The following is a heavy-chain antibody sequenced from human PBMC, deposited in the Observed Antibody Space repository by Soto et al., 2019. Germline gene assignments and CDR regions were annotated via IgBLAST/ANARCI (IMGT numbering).Heavy chain of an antibody. CDR3: AREDGGGPFDF. D-gene: IGHD2-15*01. CDR1: GFIFSSYA. Sequence: EVQLLEFGGGLVRPGGSLRLSCAASGFIFSSYAMHWVRQAPGKGLEWVSGISGHGGDIYYADSVKGRFTISRDTATSTLYLQMDSLGADDTAVYYCAREDGGGPFDFWGQGTLVTVSS. CDR2: ISGHGGDI. V-gene: IGHV3-23*01. J-gene: IGHJ4*02.